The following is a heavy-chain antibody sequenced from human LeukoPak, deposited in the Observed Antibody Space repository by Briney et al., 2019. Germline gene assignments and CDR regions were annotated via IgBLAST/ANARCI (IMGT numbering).Heavy chain of an antibody. CDR3: SRGLVGYYHDSSTYPDS. CDR2: ISGSGGNT. Sequence: GGSLRLSCAASGFTFSSYAMSWVRQAPGQGLEWVSGISGSGGNTYYADSVKGRFTISRDNSKNTLYLQMNSLRAEDTAVYYCSRGLVGYYHDSSTYPDSWGQGTLVTVSS. V-gene: IGHV3-23*01. J-gene: IGHJ4*02. CDR1: GFTFSSYA. D-gene: IGHD3-22*01.